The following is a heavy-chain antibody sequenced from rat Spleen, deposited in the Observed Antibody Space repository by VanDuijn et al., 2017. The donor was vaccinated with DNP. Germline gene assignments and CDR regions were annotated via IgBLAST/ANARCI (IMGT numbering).Heavy chain of an antibody. CDR3: AHGYLDY. CDR2: INSADST. Sequence: EVQLQESGPGLVESSQSLSLTCSVTGYSITRNYRWNWIRKFPGNKLEWMGYINSADSTYYNPSLKRRISITRDTSKNQFLLQVNSVTSEDTATYYCAHGYLDYWGQGVMVTVSS. J-gene: IGHJ2*01. CDR1: GYSITRNYR. V-gene: IGHV3-3*01. D-gene: IGHD1-4*01.